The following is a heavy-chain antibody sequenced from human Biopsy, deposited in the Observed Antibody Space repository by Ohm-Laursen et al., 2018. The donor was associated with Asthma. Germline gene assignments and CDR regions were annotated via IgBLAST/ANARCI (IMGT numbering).Heavy chain of an antibody. CDR3: VRDGTDDASDI. CDR1: GFSFSNFA. D-gene: IGHD1-1*01. Sequence: SLRLSCAASGFSFSNFAIHWVRQAPGKGLEWVGVISKDASTQDYADSAKGRFTMARDNSKSTLDLQMNSLREEDTAVYYCVRDGTDDASDIWGQGTVVSVSS. V-gene: IGHV3-30*01. J-gene: IGHJ3*02. CDR2: ISKDASTQ.